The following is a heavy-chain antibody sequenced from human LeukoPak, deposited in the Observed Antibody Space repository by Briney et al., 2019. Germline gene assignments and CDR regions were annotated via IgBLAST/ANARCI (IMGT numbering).Heavy chain of an antibody. CDR2: TIPIFGIA. Sequence: SVKVSCKASGGSFSSYAISWVRQAPGQGPEWMGRTIPIFGIANYAQKFRGRVTITADKSTSTAYMELSSLRSEDTAVYYCASGHYGDYGQWSSMNYWGQGTLVTVSS. J-gene: IGHJ4*02. CDR3: ASGHYGDYGQWSSMNY. V-gene: IGHV1-69*04. D-gene: IGHD4-17*01. CDR1: GGSFSSYA.